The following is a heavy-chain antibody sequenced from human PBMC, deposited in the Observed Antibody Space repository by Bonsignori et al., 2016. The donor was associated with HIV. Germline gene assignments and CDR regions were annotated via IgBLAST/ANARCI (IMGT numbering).Heavy chain of an antibody. CDR2: INPSTGGT. CDR3: ARDPSQRSVAGKGLDY. J-gene: IGHJ4*02. V-gene: IGHV1-2*02. Sequence: WVRQAPGQGLEWMGWINPSTGGTKYAQQFQGRATMTGDTSIFTAYMDLSWLTSDDTAVYYCARDPSQRSVAGKGLDYWGLGTLVTVSS. D-gene: IGHD6-19*01.